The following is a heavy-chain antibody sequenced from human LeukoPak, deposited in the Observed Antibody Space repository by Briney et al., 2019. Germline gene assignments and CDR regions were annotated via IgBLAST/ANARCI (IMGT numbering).Heavy chain of an antibody. D-gene: IGHD3-10*01. CDR1: GGSFSGYY. J-gene: IGHJ4*02. V-gene: IGHV4-34*01. CDR3: ARGEYYFDY. Sequence: SETLSLTCAVYGGSFSGYYWSWIRQPPGKGLEWIGEINHSGSTNYNPSLKSRVTISVDTSKNQFSLKLSSVTTADTAVYYCARGEYYFDYWGQGTLVTVST. CDR2: INHSGST.